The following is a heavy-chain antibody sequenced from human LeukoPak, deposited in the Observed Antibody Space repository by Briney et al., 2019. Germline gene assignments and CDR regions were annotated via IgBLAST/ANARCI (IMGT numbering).Heavy chain of an antibody. D-gene: IGHD3-22*01. J-gene: IGHJ3*02. V-gene: IGHV3-23*01. CDR3: AKDTMYYYDSRGSHDAFDM. CDR2: ISRSGEST. CDR1: GFTFSGFA. Sequence: GGSLRLSCAVSGFTFSGFAMSWIRHAQGKGLEWVSSISRSGESTFYADSVRGRLTISRHNSKNTVSLQMESMRAEDTALYYCAKDTMYYYDSRGSHDAFDMWGQGTMVTVSS.